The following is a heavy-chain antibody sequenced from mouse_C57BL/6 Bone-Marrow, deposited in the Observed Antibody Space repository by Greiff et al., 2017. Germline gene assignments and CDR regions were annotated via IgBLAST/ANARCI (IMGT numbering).Heavy chain of an antibody. CDR2: INSDGGST. V-gene: IGHV5-2*01. D-gene: IGHD2-3*01. J-gene: IGHJ4*01. CDR3: ASSWLLRSMDY. Sequence: DVHLVESGGGLVQPGESLKLSCESNEYEFTSHDMSWVRKTPEKRLELVAAINSDGGSTYYTDTIERRITISRENTNHTLYLQMSRLRSEDADLYYCASSWLLRSMDYWGQGTSVTVSS. CDR1: EYEFTSHD.